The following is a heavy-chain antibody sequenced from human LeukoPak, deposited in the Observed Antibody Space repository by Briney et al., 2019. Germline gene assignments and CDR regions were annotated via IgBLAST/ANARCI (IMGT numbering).Heavy chain of an antibody. CDR1: GGSISSYY. D-gene: IGHD1-26*01. CDR3: AGEHPSIVGATDYFDY. Sequence: PSETLSLTCTVSGGSISSYYWSWTRQPPGKGLEWIGYIYYSGSTNYNPSLRSRVTISVDTSKNQFSLKLSSVTAADTAVYYCAGEHPSIVGATDYFDYWGQGTLVTVSS. V-gene: IGHV4-59*01. CDR2: IYYSGST. J-gene: IGHJ4*02.